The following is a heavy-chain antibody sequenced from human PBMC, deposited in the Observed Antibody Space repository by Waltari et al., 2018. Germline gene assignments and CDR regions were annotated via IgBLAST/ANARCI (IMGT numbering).Heavy chain of an antibody. CDR2: IYWNDDK. V-gene: IGHV2-5*01. Sequence: QITLKESGPTLVKPTQTLTLTCTFSGFSLRTSGVGVGWIRQPPGKALEWLALIYWNDDKRYSPSLKSRLTITKDTSKNQVVLTMTNMDPVDTATYYCAHRPKTSWSYNWFDPWGQGTLVTVSS. CDR3: AHRPKTSWSYNWFDP. CDR1: GFSLRTSGVG. J-gene: IGHJ5*02. D-gene: IGHD2-2*01.